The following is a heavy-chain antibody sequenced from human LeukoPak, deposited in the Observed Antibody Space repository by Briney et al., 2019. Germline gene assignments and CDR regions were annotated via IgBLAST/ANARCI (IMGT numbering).Heavy chain of an antibody. J-gene: IGHJ6*03. CDR3: ARDVTRSYYYYMDV. CDR2: ISGSGGNT. Sequence: PGGSLRLSCAVSGITLSNYGMSWVRQAPGKGLEWVSGISGSGGNTYYADSVKGRFTISRDNSKNTLYLQMNSLRAEDTAVYYCARDVTRSYYYYMDVWGKGTTVTVSS. V-gene: IGHV3-23*01. D-gene: IGHD2-21*02. CDR1: GITLSNYG.